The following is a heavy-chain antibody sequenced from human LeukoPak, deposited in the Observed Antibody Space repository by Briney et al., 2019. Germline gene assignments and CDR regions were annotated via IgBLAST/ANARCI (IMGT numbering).Heavy chain of an antibody. J-gene: IGHJ6*02. CDR2: IYSGGST. CDR1: GFTVSSNY. V-gene: IGHV3-66*02. Sequence: GGSLRLSCAASGFTVSSNYMSWVRQAPGKGLEWVSVIYSGGSTYYADSVKGRFTISRDNSKNTLYLQMNSLRAEDAAVYYCARDRTYDYYDSSGSMNYGMDVWGQGTTVTVSS. CDR3: ARDRTYDYYDSSGSMNYGMDV. D-gene: IGHD3-22*01.